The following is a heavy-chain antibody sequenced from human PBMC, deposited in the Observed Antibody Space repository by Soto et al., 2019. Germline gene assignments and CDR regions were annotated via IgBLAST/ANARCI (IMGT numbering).Heavy chain of an antibody. V-gene: IGHV4-34*01. CDR1: GGSFTGNY. D-gene: IGHD1-26*01. CDR3: ATDSATSYFGMDV. CDR2: VNDSGST. Sequence: QVQLQQWGAGLLKPSETLSLTCAVYGGSFTGNYRSWIRQPPGKGLEWIGEVNDSGSTNFNPSLKSRVTISVDTSKKQFTLKLTSVTVADTAVYYCATDSATSYFGMDVWGHGTTVTVSS. J-gene: IGHJ6*02.